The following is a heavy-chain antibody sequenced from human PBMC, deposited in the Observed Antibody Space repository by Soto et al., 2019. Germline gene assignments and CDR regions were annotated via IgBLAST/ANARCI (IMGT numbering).Heavy chain of an antibody. CDR3: ARGDYGDFMGYDAFDI. D-gene: IGHD4-17*01. Sequence: QVQLVQAGAEVKKPGASVKVSCKASGYTFTTYGISWVRQAPGQGLEWMGWISTYNGNTNYAQNLRGRVTMTTDTSTSTAYMELRSLRSDDTAVYYCARGDYGDFMGYDAFDIWGQGTMVTVSS. CDR1: GYTFTTYG. V-gene: IGHV1-18*01. J-gene: IGHJ3*02. CDR2: ISTYNGNT.